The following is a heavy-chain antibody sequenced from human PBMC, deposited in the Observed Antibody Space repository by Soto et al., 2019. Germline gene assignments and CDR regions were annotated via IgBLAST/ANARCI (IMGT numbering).Heavy chain of an antibody. J-gene: IGHJ4*02. CDR1: GFTFSSYG. V-gene: IGHV3-30*03. D-gene: IGHD6-13*01. CDR3: ATSIAAAGQSVLDY. CDR2: ISYDGSNK. Sequence: PGGSLRLSCAASGFTFSSYGMHWVRQAPGKGLEWVAVISYDGSNKYYADSVKGRFTISRDNSKNTLYLQMNSLRAEDTAVYYCATSIAAAGQSVLDYWGQGTLVTVSS.